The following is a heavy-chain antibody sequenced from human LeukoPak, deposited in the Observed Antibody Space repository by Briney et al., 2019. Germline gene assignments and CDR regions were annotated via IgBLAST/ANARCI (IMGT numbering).Heavy chain of an antibody. J-gene: IGHJ6*02. CDR2: ISYDGSNK. Sequence: GGSLRLSCAASGFTFSSYAMHWVRQAPGKGLEWVAVISYDGSNKYYADSVKGRFTISRDNSKNTLYLQMNSLRAEDTAVYYCARDIEVVVAAIQPYYYYYYGMDVWGQGTTVTVSS. CDR3: ARDIEVVVAAIQPYYYYYYGMDV. D-gene: IGHD2-15*01. CDR1: GFTFSSYA. V-gene: IGHV3-30-3*01.